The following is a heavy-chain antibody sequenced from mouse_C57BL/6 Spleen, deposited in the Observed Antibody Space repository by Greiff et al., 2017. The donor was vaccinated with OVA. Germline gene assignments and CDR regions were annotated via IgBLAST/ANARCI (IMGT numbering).Heavy chain of an antibody. CDR2: ISSGSSTI. D-gene: IGHD2-4*01. CDR3: ARRRGDYARVDWYFDV. CDR1: GFTFSDYG. J-gene: IGHJ1*03. Sequence: EVMLVESGGGLVKPGGSLKLSCAASGFTFSDYGMHWVRQAPEKGLEWVAYISSGSSTIYYADTVTGRFTISRDNAKNTLFLQMTSLRSEDTAMYYCARRRGDYARVDWYFDVWGTGTTVTVSS. V-gene: IGHV5-17*01.